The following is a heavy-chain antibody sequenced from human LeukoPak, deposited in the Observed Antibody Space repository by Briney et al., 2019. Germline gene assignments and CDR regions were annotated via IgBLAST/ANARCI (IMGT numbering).Heavy chain of an antibody. CDR3: ARGRGYCSGGSCKYYYYGMDV. V-gene: IGHV4-34*01. J-gene: IGHJ6*02. CDR1: GGSFSGYY. Sequence: PSETLSLTCAVYGGSFSGYYWSWIRQPPGKGLEWIGEINHSGSTNYNPSLKGRVTISVDTSKNQFSLKLRSVTAADTAVYYCARGRGYCSGGSCKYYYYGMDVWGQGTTVTVSS. CDR2: INHSGST. D-gene: IGHD2-15*01.